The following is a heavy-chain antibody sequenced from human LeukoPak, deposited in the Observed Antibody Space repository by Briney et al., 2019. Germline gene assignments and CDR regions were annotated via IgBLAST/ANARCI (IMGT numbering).Heavy chain of an antibody. CDR1: GGTFSSYA. V-gene: IGHV1-69*05. CDR2: IIPIFGTA. CDR3: ARWTMVRGVPSYYMDV. Sequence: SVKVSCKASGGTFSSYAISCVRQAPGQGLEWMGGIIPIFGTANYVQKSQGRVTITTDESTSTAYMELSSLRSEDPAVYYCARWTMVRGVPSYYMDVWGKGTTVTVSS. J-gene: IGHJ6*03. D-gene: IGHD3-10*01.